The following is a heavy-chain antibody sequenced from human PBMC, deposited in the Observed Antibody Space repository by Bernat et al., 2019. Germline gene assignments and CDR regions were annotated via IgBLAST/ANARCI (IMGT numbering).Heavy chain of an antibody. D-gene: IGHD3-10*01. J-gene: IGHJ3*01. V-gene: IGHV4-39*01. CDR2: INSSGST. CDR1: GASISSSSYY. Sequence: QLQLQESGPGLVKSSETLSLTCTVTGASISSSSYYWGWIRQPPGKGLEWIGSINSSGSTYHNPSLKSPVTISVDTSKNQFSLKLSSVTAADTALYHCARQRAGSYYVDAFDVWGQGTMVTVSS. CDR3: ARQRAGSYYVDAFDV.